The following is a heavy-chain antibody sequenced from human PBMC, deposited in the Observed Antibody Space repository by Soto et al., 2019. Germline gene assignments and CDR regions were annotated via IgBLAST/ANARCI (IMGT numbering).Heavy chain of an antibody. CDR2: INHSGST. CDR3: ARGFYDILTGYSRVPTY. Sequence: SETLSLTCAVYGGAFSGYYWSWIRQPPGKGLEWIGEINHSGSTNYNPSLKSRVTISVDTSKNQFSLKLSSVTAADTAVYYCARGFYDILTGYSRVPTYWGQGTLVTVSS. D-gene: IGHD3-9*01. V-gene: IGHV4-34*01. CDR1: GGAFSGYY. J-gene: IGHJ4*02.